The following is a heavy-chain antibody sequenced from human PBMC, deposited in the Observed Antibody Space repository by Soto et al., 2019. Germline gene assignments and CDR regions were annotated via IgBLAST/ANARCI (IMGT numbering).Heavy chain of an antibody. CDR1: GFTFSSYS. J-gene: IGHJ3*02. CDR2: ISSSSSTI. D-gene: IGHD3-22*01. CDR3: ARDTYYYDSNAVENDAFDI. Sequence: GSLRLSCAASGFTFSSYSMNWVRQAPGKGLEWVSYISSSSSTIYYADSVKGRFTISRDNAKNSLYLQMNSLRAEDTAVYYCARDTYYYDSNAVENDAFDIWGQGTMVTVSS. V-gene: IGHV3-48*01.